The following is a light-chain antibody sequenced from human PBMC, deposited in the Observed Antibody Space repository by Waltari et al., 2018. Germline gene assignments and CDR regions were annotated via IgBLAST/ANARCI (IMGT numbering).Light chain of an antibody. CDR3: LQYSNWYRT. CDR1: QRITTN. V-gene: IGKV3-15*01. CDR2: DAS. Sequence: IVMTQSPATLSVSPGEPATLSCRANQRITTNLAWFQQKPGQAPRPLIYDASSRATGIPDRFSGGGSGTDFTLTISSLQSADFAVYYCLQYSNWYRTFGPGTKVEIK. J-gene: IGKJ1*01.